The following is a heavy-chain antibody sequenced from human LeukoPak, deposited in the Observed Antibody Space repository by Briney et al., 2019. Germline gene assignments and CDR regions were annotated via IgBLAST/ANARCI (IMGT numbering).Heavy chain of an antibody. D-gene: IGHD3-10*01. Sequence: ASVKVSCKASGYSFTAFYIHWVRQAPGQGLEWMGWIHPRSGDTRYAQKFQGRVTMARDTSISTVYMDLSSLGPDDTAVYYCARDGEYGTGSYYRGSFDYWGQGILVTVSS. CDR2: IHPRSGDT. J-gene: IGHJ4*02. V-gene: IGHV1-2*02. CDR3: ARDGEYGTGSYYRGSFDY. CDR1: GYSFTAFY.